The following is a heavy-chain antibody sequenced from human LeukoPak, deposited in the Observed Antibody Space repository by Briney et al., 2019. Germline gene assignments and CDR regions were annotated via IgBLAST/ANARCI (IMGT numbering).Heavy chain of an antibody. CDR3: ARDSLAILSDY. Sequence: GASVTVSCKASGYTFTSYGITWLRQAPAQGLEWMGWISAYNGNTNYAQKLQGRVTMTTDTSTSTAYMELRSLRSDDTAVYYCARDSLAILSDYWGQGTLVTVSS. V-gene: IGHV1-18*01. CDR1: GYTFTSYG. D-gene: IGHD5-18*01. J-gene: IGHJ4*02. CDR2: ISAYNGNT.